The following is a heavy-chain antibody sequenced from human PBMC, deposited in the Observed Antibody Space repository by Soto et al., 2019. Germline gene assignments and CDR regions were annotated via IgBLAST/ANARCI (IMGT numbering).Heavy chain of an antibody. CDR2: IIPIFGTA. CDR1: GGTFSSYA. Sequence: GASVKVSCKASGGTFSSYAISLVRQAPGQGLEWMGGIIPIFGTANYAQKFQGRVTITADKSTSTAYMELSSLRSEDTAVYYCAREPHTIFGVVTSYGMDVWGQGTTVTVSS. J-gene: IGHJ6*02. CDR3: AREPHTIFGVVTSYGMDV. V-gene: IGHV1-69*06. D-gene: IGHD3-3*01.